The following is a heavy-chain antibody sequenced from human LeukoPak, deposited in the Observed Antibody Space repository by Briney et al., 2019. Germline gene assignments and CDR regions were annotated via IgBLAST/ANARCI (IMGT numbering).Heavy chain of an antibody. J-gene: IGHJ4*02. Sequence: PSETLSLTCTVSGGSISSGGYYWSWIRQHPGKGLEWIGYIYYSGSTYYNPSLKSRVTISVDTSKNQFSLKLSSVTAADTAVYYCARCIVVVPAASWGTMCYFDYWGQGTLVTVSS. CDR2: IYYSGST. D-gene: IGHD2-2*01. CDR3: ARCIVVVPAASWGTMCYFDY. CDR1: GGSISSGGYY. V-gene: IGHV4-31*03.